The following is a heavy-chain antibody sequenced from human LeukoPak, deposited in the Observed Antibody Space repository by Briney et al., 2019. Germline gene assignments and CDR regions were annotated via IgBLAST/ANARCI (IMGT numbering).Heavy chain of an antibody. CDR1: GYTFTGYY. V-gene: IGHV1-2*02. CDR2: INPNSGGT. J-gene: IGHJ5*02. D-gene: IGHD2-15*01. Sequence: ASVKVSCKASGYTFTGYYMHWVRQAPGQGLEWMGWINPNSGGTNYAQKFQGRVTMTRDTSISTAYMELSRLRSDDTAVYYCARGYCSGGSCHRRDWFDPWGQGTLVTVSS. CDR3: ARGYCSGGSCHRRDWFDP.